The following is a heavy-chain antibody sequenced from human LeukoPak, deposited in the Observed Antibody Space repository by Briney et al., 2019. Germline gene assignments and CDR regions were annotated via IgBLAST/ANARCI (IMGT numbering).Heavy chain of an antibody. Sequence: GGSLRLSCAASGFTFSSYTMTWVRQAPGKGLEWVSSISGSGSYIYYADSVKGRFTISRDNAKNSLYLQMNSLRAEDTAVYYCARVPSDYWGQGTLVTVSS. J-gene: IGHJ4*02. CDR3: ARVPSDY. CDR2: ISGSGSYI. CDR1: GFTFSSYT. V-gene: IGHV3-21*01.